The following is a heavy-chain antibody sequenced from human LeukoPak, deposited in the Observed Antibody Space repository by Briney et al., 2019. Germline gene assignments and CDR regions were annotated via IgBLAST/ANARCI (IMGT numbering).Heavy chain of an antibody. CDR1: GFTFSSYG. CDR3: AAPGGSSGSLDY. D-gene: IGHD3-22*01. Sequence: GGSLRLSCAASGFTFSSYGMHWVRQAPGKGLEWVAVISYDGSNKYYADSVKGRFTISRDNSKNTLYLQMNSLRAEDTAVYYCAAPGGSSGSLDYWGQGTLVTVSS. V-gene: IGHV3-30*03. CDR2: ISYDGSNK. J-gene: IGHJ4*02.